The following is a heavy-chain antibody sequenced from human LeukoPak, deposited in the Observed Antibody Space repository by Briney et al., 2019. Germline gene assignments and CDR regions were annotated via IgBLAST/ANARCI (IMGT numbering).Heavy chain of an antibody. CDR1: GFTVSSNY. Sequence: GSLRLSCAASGFTVSSNYMSWVRQPPGKGLEWIGEINHSGSTNYNPSLKSRVTISVDTSKNQFSLKLSSVTAADTAVYYCARGVMVYAINFDYWGQGTLVTVSS. CDR3: ARGVMVYAINFDY. D-gene: IGHD2-8*01. V-gene: IGHV4-34*01. CDR2: INHSGST. J-gene: IGHJ4*02.